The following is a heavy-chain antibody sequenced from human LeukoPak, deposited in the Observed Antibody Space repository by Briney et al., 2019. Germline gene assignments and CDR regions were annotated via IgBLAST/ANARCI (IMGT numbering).Heavy chain of an antibody. D-gene: IGHD2-2*01. V-gene: IGHV4-59*01. CDR1: GFTFSSYS. J-gene: IGHJ5*02. Sequence: PGGSLRLSCAASGFTFSSYSMNWVRQAPGKGLEWIAYIFYSGSPNYNPSLKSRITISVDTSKNQFSLKLSSVTAADTAVYYCARLSYCSSTSCKYNWFDPWGQGTLVTVSS. CDR2: IFYSGSP. CDR3: ARLSYCSSTSCKYNWFDP.